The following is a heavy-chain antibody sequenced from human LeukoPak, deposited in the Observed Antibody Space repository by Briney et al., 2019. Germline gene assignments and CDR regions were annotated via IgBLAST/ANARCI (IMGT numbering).Heavy chain of an antibody. CDR1: GFTSGVYA. D-gene: IGHD5-12*01. J-gene: IGHJ3*02. Sequence: PGGSLRLSCVASGFTSGVYAMSWVRQAPGKGLAWVANIKQDGSAKYYMDSVKGRFAISRDNAKNSLYLRMNSLGAEDTAVYYCARVNPLVAPGALDIWGQGTMVAVS. CDR3: ARVNPLVAPGALDI. CDR2: IKQDGSAK. V-gene: IGHV3-7*01.